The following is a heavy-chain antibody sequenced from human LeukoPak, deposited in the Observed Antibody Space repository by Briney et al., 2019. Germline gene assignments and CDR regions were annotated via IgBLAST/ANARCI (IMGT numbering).Heavy chain of an antibody. CDR2: IIPILGIA. CDR3: SGDSSGWYSPIDYYFDY. Sequence: GASVKVSCKASGYTFTSYAISWVRQAPGQGLEWMGRIIPILGIANYAQKFQGRVTITADKSTSTAYMELSSLRSEDTAVYYCSGDSSGWYSPIDYYFDYWGQGTLVTVSS. J-gene: IGHJ4*02. V-gene: IGHV1-69*04. D-gene: IGHD6-19*01. CDR1: GYTFTSYA.